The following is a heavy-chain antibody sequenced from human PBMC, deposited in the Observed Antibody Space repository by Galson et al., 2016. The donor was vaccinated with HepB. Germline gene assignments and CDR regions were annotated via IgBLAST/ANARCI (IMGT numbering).Heavy chain of an antibody. D-gene: IGHD3-9*01. V-gene: IGHV1-69*06. CDR2: IIPMFGTA. Sequence: SVKVSCKASGGTFSSYGINWVRQAPGQGLEWMGGIIPMFGTANYAQKFRGRVTITADKSTITAYMALSSLRSEDTAVYYCARDLSSGTIFLSGMDVWGQGTTVTVSS. J-gene: IGHJ6*02. CDR1: GGTFSSYG. CDR3: ARDLSSGTIFLSGMDV.